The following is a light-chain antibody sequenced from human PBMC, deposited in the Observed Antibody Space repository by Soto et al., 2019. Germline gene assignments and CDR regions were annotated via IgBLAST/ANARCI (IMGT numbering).Light chain of an antibody. V-gene: IGKV3-20*01. CDR2: DAS. CDR1: LIVVSSH. CDR3: QQYGSSPMT. J-gene: IGKJ5*01. Sequence: EIVLTQSPGTLSLSPGERATLSCRASLIVVSSHLAWYQQKPGQAPRLLIYDASSRATGTPARFSGSGFGTDFTLTISSLEPEDFAVYYCQQYGSSPMTFGQGTRLEIK.